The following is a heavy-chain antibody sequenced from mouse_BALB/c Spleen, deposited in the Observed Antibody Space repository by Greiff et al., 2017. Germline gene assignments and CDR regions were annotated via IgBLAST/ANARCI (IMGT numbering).Heavy chain of an antibody. D-gene: IGHD2-4*01. CDR3: ARGAYDYDGDYYAMDY. CDR2: INPYNDGT. J-gene: IGHJ4*01. CDR1: GYTFTSYV. V-gene: IGHV1-14*01. Sequence: VQLQQSGPELVKPGASVKMSCKASGYTFTSYVMHWVKQKPGQGLEWIGYINPYNDGTKYNEKFKGKATLTSDKSSSTAYMELSSLTSEDSAVYYCARGAYDYDGDYYAMDYWGQGTSVTVSS.